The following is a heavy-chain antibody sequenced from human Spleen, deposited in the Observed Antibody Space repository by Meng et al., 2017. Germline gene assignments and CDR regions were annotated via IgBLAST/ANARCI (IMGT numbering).Heavy chain of an antibody. CDR1: GASITTSSSNW. CDR2: IYHSGST. Sequence: QVQLQESGPGPVKPSGTLSLTCAVSGASITTSSSNWWSWVRQPPDKGLEWIGEIYHSGSTNYNPSLTSRVTILVDTSKNQFSLKLSSVTAADTAVYYCARSPGYRFDYWGQGTLVTVSS. D-gene: IGHD5-24*01. CDR3: ARSPGYRFDY. V-gene: IGHV4-4*02. J-gene: IGHJ4*02.